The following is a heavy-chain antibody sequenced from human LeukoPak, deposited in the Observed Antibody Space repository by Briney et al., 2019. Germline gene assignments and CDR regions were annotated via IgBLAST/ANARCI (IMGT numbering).Heavy chain of an antibody. CDR3: ARSRQGYGDY. V-gene: IGHV3-21*01. Sequence: GGSLRLSCAASGFTFSSYEMNWVRQAPGKGLEWVSSISSSSSYIYYADSVKGRFTISRDNAKNSLYLQMNSLRAEDTAVYYCARSRQGYGDYWGQGTLVTVSS. CDR1: GFTFSSYE. J-gene: IGHJ4*02. D-gene: IGHD5-12*01. CDR2: ISSSSSYI.